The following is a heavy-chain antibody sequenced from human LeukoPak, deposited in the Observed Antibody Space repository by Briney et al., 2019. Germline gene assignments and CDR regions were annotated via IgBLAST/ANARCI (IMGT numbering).Heavy chain of an antibody. J-gene: IGHJ4*02. CDR2: IYYSGST. CDR3: ARDDDSGSSY. V-gene: IGHV4-59*01. CDR1: GGSISSYY. Sequence: SETLSLTCTVSGGSISSYYWSWIRQPPGKGLEWIGYIYYSGSTNYNPSPKSRFTISVDPSKNQFSLKLSSVTAADTAVYYCARDDDSGSSYWGQGTLVTVSS. D-gene: IGHD1-26*01.